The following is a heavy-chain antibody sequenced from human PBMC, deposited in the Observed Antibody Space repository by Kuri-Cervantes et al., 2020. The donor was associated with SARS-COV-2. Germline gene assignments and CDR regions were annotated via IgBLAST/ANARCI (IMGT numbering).Heavy chain of an antibody. Sequence: GESLKISCAASGFTFSNAWMSWVRQAPGKGLEWVGRIKSKTDGGTTDYAAPVKGRFTISRDDSKNTLYLQMNSLRAEDTAVYYCARDLTVTTFLDSPHYFDYWGQGTLVTVSS. CDR2: IKSKTDGGTT. CDR3: ARDLTVTTFLDSPHYFDY. J-gene: IGHJ4*02. V-gene: IGHV3-15*01. D-gene: IGHD4-11*01. CDR1: GFTFSNAW.